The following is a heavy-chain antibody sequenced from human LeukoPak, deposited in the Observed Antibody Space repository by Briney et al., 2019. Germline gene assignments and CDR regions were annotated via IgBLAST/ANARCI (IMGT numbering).Heavy chain of an antibody. D-gene: IGHD3-3*01. J-gene: IGHJ5*02. CDR1: GGSISSGSYY. CDR3: ARGPGITIFGVAHNNWFDP. Sequence: SETLSLTCTVSGGSISSGSYYWSWIRQPAGKGLEWIGRIYTSGSTNYNPFLKSRVTISVDTSKNQFSLKLSSVTAADTAVYYCARGPGITIFGVAHNNWFDPWGQGTLVTVSS. V-gene: IGHV4-61*02. CDR2: IYTSGST.